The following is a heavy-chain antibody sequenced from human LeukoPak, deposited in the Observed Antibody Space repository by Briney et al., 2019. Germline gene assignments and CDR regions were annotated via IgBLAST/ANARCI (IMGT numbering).Heavy chain of an antibody. CDR3: ARESSSHRSSYYYYMDV. CDR2: IIPIFGTA. J-gene: IGHJ6*03. CDR1: GGTFISYA. V-gene: IGHV1-69*06. D-gene: IGHD6-13*01. Sequence: GSSVRVSCKASGGTFISYAISWVRQAPGQGLEWMGGIIPIFGTANYAQKFQGRVTITADKSTSTAYMELSSLRSEDTAVYYCARESSSHRSSYYYYMDVWGKGTTVTVSS.